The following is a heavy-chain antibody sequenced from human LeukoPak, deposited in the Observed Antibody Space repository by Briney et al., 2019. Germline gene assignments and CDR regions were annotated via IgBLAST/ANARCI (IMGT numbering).Heavy chain of an antibody. CDR3: VKDRYYYGSGEVDP. CDR2: ISDNGGRT. V-gene: IGHV3-64D*06. D-gene: IGHD3-10*01. J-gene: IGHJ5*02. Sequence: PGGSLRLSCAGSGFTFSTYAMHWVRQAPGKGLEYVSAISDNGGRTYYADSVKGRFTISRDNSKNTLYLQMSSLRAEDTAVYYCVKDRYYYGSGEVDPWGQGTLVTVSS. CDR1: GFTFSTYA.